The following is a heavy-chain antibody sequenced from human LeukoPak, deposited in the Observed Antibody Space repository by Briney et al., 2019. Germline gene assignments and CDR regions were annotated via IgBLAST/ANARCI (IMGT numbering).Heavy chain of an antibody. CDR2: ISSSATTI. CDR3: AREFDGSGSYFYYYYMDV. D-gene: IGHD3-10*01. V-gene: IGHV3-48*03. Sequence: GGSLRLSCAASGFTFSYFEMNWVRQAPGKGLEWLSYISSSATTIYYADSVKGRFTISRDNAKNSLYLQMNSLRAEDTAVYYCAREFDGSGSYFYYYYMDVWGKGTTVTISS. J-gene: IGHJ6*03. CDR1: GFTFSYFE.